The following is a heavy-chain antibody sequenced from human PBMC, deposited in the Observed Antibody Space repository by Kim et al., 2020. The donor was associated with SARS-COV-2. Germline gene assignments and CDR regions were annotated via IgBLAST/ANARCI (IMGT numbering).Heavy chain of an antibody. CDR3: ARGSSSWYDLRGYFQH. CDR2: IYYSGST. D-gene: IGHD6-13*01. J-gene: IGHJ1*01. Sequence: SETLSLTCTVSGGSISSSSYYWGWIRQPPGKGLEWIGSIYYSGSTYYNPSLKSRVTISVDTSKNQFSLKLSSVTAADTAVYYCARGSSSWYDLRGYFQHWGQGTLVTVSS. CDR1: GGSISSSSYY. V-gene: IGHV4-39*01.